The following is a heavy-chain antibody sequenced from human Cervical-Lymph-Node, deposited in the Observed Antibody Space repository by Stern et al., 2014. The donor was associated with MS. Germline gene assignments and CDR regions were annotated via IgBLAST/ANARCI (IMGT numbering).Heavy chain of an antibody. CDR1: GGSISSYY. Sequence: DQLVESGPGVVKPSETLSLTCTVSGGSISSYYWSWIRQPPGKGLELIGYIYYDGSTNYNSSLKSRVTISLDTSKKQFSLKLDSVTAADTAVYFCARVSTSFDDWGQGTLVTVSS. CDR2: IYYDGST. J-gene: IGHJ4*02. CDR3: ARVSTSFDD. D-gene: IGHD4-11*01. V-gene: IGHV4-59*01.